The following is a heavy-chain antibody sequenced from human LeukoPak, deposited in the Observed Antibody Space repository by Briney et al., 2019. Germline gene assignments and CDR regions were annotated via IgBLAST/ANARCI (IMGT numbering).Heavy chain of an antibody. CDR3: AKAHSSGYGRLIDY. J-gene: IGHJ4*02. V-gene: IGHV3-30*02. CDR2: IRYDGSNK. D-gene: IGHD3-22*01. Sequence: GGSLRLSCAASGFTFSSYGMHWVRQAPGKGLEWVAFIRYDGSNKYYADSVKGRFTISRDNSKNTLYLQMNSPRAEDTAVYYCAKAHSSGYGRLIDYWGQGTLVTVSS. CDR1: GFTFSSYG.